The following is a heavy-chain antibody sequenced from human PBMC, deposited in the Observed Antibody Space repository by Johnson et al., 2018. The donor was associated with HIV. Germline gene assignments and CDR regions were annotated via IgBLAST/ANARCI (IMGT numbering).Heavy chain of an antibody. Sequence: QVQLVESGGGVVQPGKSLTLSCVGSELSFSNFGIHWVRQAPGKGLEWVAVISYDGSNQYYADSVKGRFTISRDNSKNTVFLQMNSLRPEDTAVYYCASSSPRDAFDIWGQGTMVTVSS. V-gene: IGHV3-30*03. CDR3: ASSSPRDAFDI. CDR2: ISYDGSNQ. CDR1: ELSFSNFG. J-gene: IGHJ3*02.